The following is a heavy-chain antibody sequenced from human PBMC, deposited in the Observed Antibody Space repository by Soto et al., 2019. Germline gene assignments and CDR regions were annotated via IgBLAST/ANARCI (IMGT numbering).Heavy chain of an antibody. CDR3: ARAEYSYGGCVDH. D-gene: IGHD5-18*01. V-gene: IGHV1-2*02. J-gene: IGHJ4*02. CDR1: GYTFTGYY. Sequence: ASVKVSCKASGYTFTGYYMHWVRQAPGQGLEWMGWINPNSGGTNYAQKFQGRVTVTRDTSISTAYMELSRLRADDTAVYYCARAEYSYGGCVDHWGQGTLVTVSS. CDR2: INPNSGGT.